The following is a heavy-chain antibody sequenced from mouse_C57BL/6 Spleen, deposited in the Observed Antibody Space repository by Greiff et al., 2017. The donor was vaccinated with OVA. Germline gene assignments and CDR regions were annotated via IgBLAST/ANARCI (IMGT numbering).Heavy chain of an antibody. CDR1: GFTFSNYW. CDR2: IRLKSDNYAT. D-gene: IGHD2-3*01. V-gene: IGHV6-3*01. J-gene: IGHJ2*01. CDR3: TGNDGYLSYYFDY. Sequence: EVQLVESGGGLVQPGGSMKLSCVASGFTFSNYWMNWVRQSPEKGLEWVAQIRLKSDNYATHYAESVKGRFTISRDDSKSSVYLQMNNLRAEDTGIYYCTGNDGYLSYYFDYWGQGTTLTVSS.